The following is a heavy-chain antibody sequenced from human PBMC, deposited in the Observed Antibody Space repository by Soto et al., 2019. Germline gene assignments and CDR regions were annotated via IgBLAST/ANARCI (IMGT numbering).Heavy chain of an antibody. V-gene: IGHV3-15*01. Sequence: GVLRLSCAASGFTFSNAWMSWVRQAPGKGLEWVGRIKSKTDGGTTDYAAPVKGRFTISRDDSKNTLYLQMNSLKTEDTAVYYCTTDGLYSGSDPFAYWRQGTLVTVSS. CDR2: IKSKTDGGTT. CDR3: TTDGLYSGSDPFAY. D-gene: IGHD1-26*01. J-gene: IGHJ4*02. CDR1: GFTFSNAW.